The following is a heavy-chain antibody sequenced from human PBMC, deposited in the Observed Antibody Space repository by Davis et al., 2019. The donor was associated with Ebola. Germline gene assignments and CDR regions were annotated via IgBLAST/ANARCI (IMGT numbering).Heavy chain of an antibody. CDR2: ISSSGSTI. V-gene: IGHV3-48*03. D-gene: IGHD1-7*01. J-gene: IGHJ5*02. Sequence: PGGSLRLSCAASGFTFKNHALTWVRQAPGKGLEWVSYISSSGSTIYYADSVKGRFTISRDNTKNSLYLQMNSLRTEDTASYYCTKSENYLTWGQGTLVLVSS. CDR3: TKSENYLT. CDR1: GFTFKNHA.